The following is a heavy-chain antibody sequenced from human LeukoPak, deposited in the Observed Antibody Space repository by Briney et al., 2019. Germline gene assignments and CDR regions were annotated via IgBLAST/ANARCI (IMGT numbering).Heavy chain of an antibody. CDR3: ARGYCTSTSCYDAFDI. J-gene: IGHJ3*02. D-gene: IGHD2-2*01. Sequence: GRSLRLSCVASRFTFSNYAMHWVRQAPGKGLEWVAAIWFDGSNEYYADSVKGRSTISRDNSKNTLFLQLNSLRAEDTAVYYCARGYCTSTSCYDAFDIWGQGTVVTVSS. V-gene: IGHV3-33*01. CDR1: RFTFSNYA. CDR2: IWFDGSNE.